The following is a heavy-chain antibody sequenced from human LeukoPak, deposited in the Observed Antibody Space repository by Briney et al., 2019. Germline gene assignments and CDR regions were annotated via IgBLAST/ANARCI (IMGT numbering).Heavy chain of an antibody. V-gene: IGHV3-49*03. CDR2: IRNKDYSGTT. Sequence: GGSLRLSCTTSGFTFDEYGMSWFRQAPGEGLEWVGFIRNKDYSGTTEYAASVRGRFTISRDNSRGIAYLQLDSLRVEDTAVYFCTRSHGRIHVDFDLWGPGTLVTVSS. CDR1: GFTFDEYG. J-gene: IGHJ4*02. CDR3: TRSHGRIHVDFDL. D-gene: IGHD2-8*01.